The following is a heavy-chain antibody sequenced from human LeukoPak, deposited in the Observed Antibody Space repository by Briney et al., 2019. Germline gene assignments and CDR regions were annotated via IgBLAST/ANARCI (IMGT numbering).Heavy chain of an antibody. CDR1: GDSVSSNSAA. J-gene: IGHJ6*02. D-gene: IGHD6-19*01. CDR2: TYYRSKWYN. Sequence: SQTLSLTCAFSGDSVSSNSAAWNWIRQSPSRGLEWLGRTYYRSKWYNDYAVSVKSRITINPDTSKNQFSLQLNAVTPEDTAVYYCARVFASGWYPPRYYGMDVWGQGTTVTVSS. V-gene: IGHV6-1*01. CDR3: ARVFASGWYPPRYYGMDV.